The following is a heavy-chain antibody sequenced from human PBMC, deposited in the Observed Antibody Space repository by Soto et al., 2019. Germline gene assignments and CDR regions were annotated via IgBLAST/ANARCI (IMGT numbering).Heavy chain of an antibody. V-gene: IGHV1-18*04. CDR3: ARRVYCGGDCWPPDY. J-gene: IGHJ4*02. CDR2: ISAYNGNT. Sequence: ASVKVSCKASGYTFTSYGISWVRQAPGQGLEWMGWISAYNGNTNYAQKLQGRVTMTTDTSTSTAYMELRSLRSDDTAVYYCARRVYCGGDCWPPDYWGPGTLVTVSS. CDR1: GYTFTSYG. D-gene: IGHD2-21*02.